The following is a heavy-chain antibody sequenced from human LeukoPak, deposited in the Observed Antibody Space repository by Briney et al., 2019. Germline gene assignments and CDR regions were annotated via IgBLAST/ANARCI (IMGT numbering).Heavy chain of an antibody. CDR3: ATEASSGLED. D-gene: IGHD6-19*01. CDR2: IKQDGSEK. CDR1: GFTFSSYW. Sequence: GGSLRLSCAASGFTFSSYWMSWVRQAPGKGLEWVANIKQDGSEKYYLDSVKGRFTISRDNAEDSLYLQMNSLRAEDTAVYYCATEASSGLEDWGQGILVTVSS. J-gene: IGHJ4*02. V-gene: IGHV3-7*01.